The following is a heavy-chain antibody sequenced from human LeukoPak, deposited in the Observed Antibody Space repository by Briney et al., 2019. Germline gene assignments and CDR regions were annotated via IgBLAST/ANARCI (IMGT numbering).Heavy chain of an antibody. V-gene: IGHV4-34*01. CDR1: GGSFSGYY. CDR3: ARGGGCSGGSCRPSYYYYYMDV. J-gene: IGHJ6*03. D-gene: IGHD2-15*01. CDR2: INHSGST. Sequence: NPSETLSLTCAVYGGSFSGYYWSWIHQPPGKGLEWIGEINHSGSTNYNPSLKSRVTISVDTSKNQFSLKLSSVTAADPAVYYCARGGGCSGGSCRPSYYYYYMDVWGKGTTVTVSS.